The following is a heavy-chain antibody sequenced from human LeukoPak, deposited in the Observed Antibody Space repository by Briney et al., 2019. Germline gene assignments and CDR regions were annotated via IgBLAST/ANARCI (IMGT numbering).Heavy chain of an antibody. D-gene: IGHD3-22*01. CDR2: INTNTGNP. CDR3: ARYYYDSSGYYYGYFQH. J-gene: IGHJ1*01. Sequence: ASVKVSCKASGYTFTSYAMNWVRQAPGQGLEWMGWINTNTGNPTYAQGFTERFVFSLDTSVSTAYLQISSLKAEDTAVYYCARYYYDSSGYYYGYFQHWGQGTLVTVSS. V-gene: IGHV7-4-1*02. CDR1: GYTFTSYA.